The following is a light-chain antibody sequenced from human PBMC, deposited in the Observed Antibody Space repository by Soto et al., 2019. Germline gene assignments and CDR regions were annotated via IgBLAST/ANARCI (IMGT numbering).Light chain of an antibody. CDR1: SSDVGGYNY. Sequence: QSVLTQPPSVSGSPGRSITISCTGTSSDVGGYNYVSWYQQHPGKAPKLMIYDVSNRPSGVSNRFSGSKSGNTASLTISGLQAEDEADYYCSSYTSSSTLGVFGTGTXVTVL. CDR2: DVS. CDR3: SSYTSSSTLGV. J-gene: IGLJ1*01. V-gene: IGLV2-14*01.